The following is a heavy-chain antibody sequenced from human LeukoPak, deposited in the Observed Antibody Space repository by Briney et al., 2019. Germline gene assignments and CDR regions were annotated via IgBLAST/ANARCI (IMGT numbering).Heavy chain of an antibody. D-gene: IGHD3-22*01. CDR1: GFTFSSYA. Sequence: GGSLRLSCAASGFTFSSYAMSWVRQAPGKGLECVSAISGSGGSTYYADSVKGRLTISRNNCKNTLYMQMTRLRAEDTAVYYCAKKTPYYPDSRLFYLWGPGTLVTVSS. J-gene: IGHJ4*02. CDR2: ISGSGGST. CDR3: AKKTPYYPDSRLFYL. V-gene: IGHV3-23*01.